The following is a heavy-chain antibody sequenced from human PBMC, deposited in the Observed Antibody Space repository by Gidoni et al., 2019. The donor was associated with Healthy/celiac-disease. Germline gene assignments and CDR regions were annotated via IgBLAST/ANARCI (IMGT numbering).Heavy chain of an antibody. Sequence: QVQLQESGPGLVKPSETLSLPCTVSGYSISSGYYWGWIRQPPGKGLEWIGSIYHSGSTYYNPSLKSRVTISVDTSKNQFSLKLSSVTAADTAVYYCASTPGQQLPRYYYYYGMDVWGQGTTVTVSS. V-gene: IGHV4-38-2*02. CDR2: IYHSGST. J-gene: IGHJ6*02. CDR3: ASTPGQQLPRYYYYYGMDV. D-gene: IGHD6-13*01. CDR1: GYSISSGYY.